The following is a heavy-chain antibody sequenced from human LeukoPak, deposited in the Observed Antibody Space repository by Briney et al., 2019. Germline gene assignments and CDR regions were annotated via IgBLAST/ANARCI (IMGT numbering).Heavy chain of an antibody. CDR3: ARDKGHAFDI. Sequence: GASVKVSCKASGYTFTSYYMHWVRQAPGQGLEWMGIINPNSVATNYAQKFQGRVTMTRDTSISTAYMELSRLTSDDTAVYYCARDKGHAFDIWGQGTMVTVS. CDR2: INPNSVAT. V-gene: IGHV1-2*02. J-gene: IGHJ3*02. CDR1: GYTFTSYY.